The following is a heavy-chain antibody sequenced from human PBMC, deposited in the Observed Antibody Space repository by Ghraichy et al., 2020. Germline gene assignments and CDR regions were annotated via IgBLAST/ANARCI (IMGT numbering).Heavy chain of an antibody. V-gene: IGHV2-26*01. Sequence: SGPTLVKPTETLTLTCTVSGFSLSNARMGVSWIRQPPGKALEWLAHIFSNDEKSYSTSLKSRLTISKDTSKSQVVLTMTNMDPVDTATYYCARILKKDLWFGERAAFDIWGQGTMVTVSS. CDR3: ARILKKDLWFGERAAFDI. D-gene: IGHD3-10*01. J-gene: IGHJ3*02. CDR1: GFSLSNARMG. CDR2: IFSNDEK.